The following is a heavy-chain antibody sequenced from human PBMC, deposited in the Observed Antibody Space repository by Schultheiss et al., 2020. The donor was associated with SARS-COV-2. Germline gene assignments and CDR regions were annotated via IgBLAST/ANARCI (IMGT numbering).Heavy chain of an antibody. Sequence: ASVKVSCKASGYTFTSYYMHWVRQAPGQGLEWMGWINPNSGGTNYAQKFQGRVTMTRDTSISTAYMELSRLRSDDTAVYYCARGDFWSGYGVGWAGDYYYMDVWGKGTTVTVSS. J-gene: IGHJ6*03. V-gene: IGHV1-2*02. CDR1: GYTFTSYY. CDR2: INPNSGGT. CDR3: ARGDFWSGYGVGWAGDYYYMDV. D-gene: IGHD3-3*01.